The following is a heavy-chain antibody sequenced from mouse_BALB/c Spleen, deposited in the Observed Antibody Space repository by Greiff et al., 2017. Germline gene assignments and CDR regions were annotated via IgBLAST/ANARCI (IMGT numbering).Heavy chain of an antibody. CDR2: ISDGGSYT. CDR1: GLTFSDYY. V-gene: IGHV5-4*02. CDR3: ARDPGDYAMDY. Sequence: EVKVVESGGGLVKPGGSLKLSCAASGLTFSDYYMYWVRQTPEKRLEWVATISDGGSYTYYPDSVKGRFTISRDNANNNMYLQMSSLKSEDTAMYYCARDPGDYAMDYWGQGTSVTVSS. J-gene: IGHJ4*01.